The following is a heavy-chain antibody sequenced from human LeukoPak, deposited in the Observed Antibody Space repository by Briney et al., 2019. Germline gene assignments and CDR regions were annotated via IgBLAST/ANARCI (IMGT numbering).Heavy chain of an antibody. CDR1: GFTFSDYY. CDR2: ISSTRTSTYT. D-gene: IGHD1-26*01. CDR3: ARVRGSYSVDY. J-gene: IGHJ4*02. V-gene: IGHV3-11*05. Sequence: GGSLRLSCAASGFTFSDYYMSWTRQAPGKGLEWVSYISSTRTSTYTHYADSVKGRFTISRDNAKNSLYLQMNSLRAEDTAVYYCARVRGSYSVDYWGQGTLVTVSS.